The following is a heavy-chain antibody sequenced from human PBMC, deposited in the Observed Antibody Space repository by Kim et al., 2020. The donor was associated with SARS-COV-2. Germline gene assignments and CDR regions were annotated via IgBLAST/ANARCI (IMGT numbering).Heavy chain of an antibody. Sequence: GGSLRLSCAASGFTFSSYAMHWVRQAPGKGLEWVAVIRYDGSSTYYADSVKGRFTISRDNSKNTLYLQMNSLRAEDTAVYYCARAVGANDYNGMDDWGQGTMVTVSS. D-gene: IGHD1-1*01. J-gene: IGHJ6*02. V-gene: IGHV3-30*04. CDR3: ARAVGANDYNGMDD. CDR2: IRYDGSST. CDR1: GFTFSSYA.